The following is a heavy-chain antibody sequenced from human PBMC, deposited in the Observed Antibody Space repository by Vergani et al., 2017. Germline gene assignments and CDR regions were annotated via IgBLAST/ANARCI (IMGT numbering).Heavy chain of an antibody. D-gene: IGHD3-10*01. CDR1: GFTFSHYS. Sequence: EVQLLESGGGLVQPGGSLRLSCVASGFTFSHYSMNWVRQAPGQGLEWVGGIRSKAYGQATIYAASVKGRFTISRDDSKSIAYLQMNNLQTEDTAMYYCVRDQVTMLRGSDALDIWGQGTMVTVSS. V-gene: IGHV3-49*04. CDR2: IRSKAYGQAT. J-gene: IGHJ3*02. CDR3: VRDQVTMLRGSDALDI.